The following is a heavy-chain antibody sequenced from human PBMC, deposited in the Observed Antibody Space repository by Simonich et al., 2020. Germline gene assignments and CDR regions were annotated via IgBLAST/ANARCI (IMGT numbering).Heavy chain of an antibody. D-gene: IGHD1-26*01. CDR1: GFTFSSYD. V-gene: IGHV3-13*01. CDR3: ARGGYSGSYNWFDP. J-gene: IGHJ5*02. Sequence: EVQLVESGGGLVQPGGSLRLSCAASGFTFSSYDMHWVRQAKGKGLEGGSAIDTAGDTYYPGSVKGRFTISRENAKNSLYLQMNSLRAGDTAVYYCARGGYSGSYNWFDPWGQGTLVTVSS. CDR2: IDTAGDT.